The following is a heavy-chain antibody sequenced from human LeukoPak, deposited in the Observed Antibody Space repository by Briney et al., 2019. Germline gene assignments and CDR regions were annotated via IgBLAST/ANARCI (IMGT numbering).Heavy chain of an antibody. Sequence: ASVKVSCKASGYIFSINGISWVRQAPAQGLEGMGWISAYNGNTNYVQKLQGRVTMTTDTSTSTAYMELRSLRSDDTAVYYCARALSDDFWRAYQDYWGQGTLVTVSS. CDR2: ISAYNGNT. V-gene: IGHV1-18*01. J-gene: IGHJ4*02. D-gene: IGHD3-3*01. CDR1: GYIFSING. CDR3: ARALSDDFWRAYQDY.